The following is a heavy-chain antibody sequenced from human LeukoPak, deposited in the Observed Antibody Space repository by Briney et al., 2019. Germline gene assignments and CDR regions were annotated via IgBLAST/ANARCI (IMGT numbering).Heavy chain of an antibody. CDR1: GFTFSSYG. J-gene: IGHJ3*02. Sequence: AGGSLRLSCAASGFTFSSYGMHWVRQAPGKGLEWVAFIRYDGSSKYYADSVKGRFTISRDNSKNTLYLQMNSLRAEDTAVYYCAREYYYDSSGYYYDAFDIWGQGTMVTVSS. D-gene: IGHD3-22*01. CDR2: IRYDGSSK. V-gene: IGHV3-30*02. CDR3: AREYYYDSSGYYYDAFDI.